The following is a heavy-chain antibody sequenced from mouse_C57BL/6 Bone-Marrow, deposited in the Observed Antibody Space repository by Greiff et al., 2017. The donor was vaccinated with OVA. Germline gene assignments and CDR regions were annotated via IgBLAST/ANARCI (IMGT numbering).Heavy chain of an antibody. V-gene: IGHV1-36*01. CDR1: GFTFTDYY. D-gene: IGHD1-1*01. Sequence: VQLQQSGPVLVKPGPSVKISCKASGFTFTDYYMHWVKQSHGKSLVWIGLVYPYNGGTSYNQKFKGKATLTVDTSSSTAYMELNSLTSEDSAVYSCASHYYGSRWYFDVWGTGTTVTVSS. CDR2: VYPYNGGT. CDR3: ASHYYGSRWYFDV. J-gene: IGHJ1*03.